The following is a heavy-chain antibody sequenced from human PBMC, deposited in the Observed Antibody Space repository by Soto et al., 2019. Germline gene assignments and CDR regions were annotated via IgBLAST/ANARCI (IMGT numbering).Heavy chain of an antibody. Sequence: GGSLRLSCSASGFTFSSHGMHWIRQAPGKGLEWVAVLSFDGHHKYFADSVKGQVTISADKSISTAYLQWSSLKASDTAMYYCARLLGPLPPESIAASWLLGWFDPWGQGTLVTVSS. CDR1: GFTFSSHG. D-gene: IGHD6-6*01. V-gene: IGHV3-30*03. J-gene: IGHJ5*02. CDR3: ARLLGPLPPESIAASWLLGWFDP. CDR2: LSFDGHHK.